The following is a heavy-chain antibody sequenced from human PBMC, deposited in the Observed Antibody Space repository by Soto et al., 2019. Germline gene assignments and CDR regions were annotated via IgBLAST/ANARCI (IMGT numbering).Heavy chain of an antibody. CDR1: GYDFTTYG. V-gene: IGHV1-18*01. CDR2: ISAHNGNT. D-gene: IGHD1-1*01. CDR3: ARGRYGDY. Sequence: QVHLVKSGAEVKKPGASVKVSGKGSGYDFTTYGITWVRQAHGQGLEWMAWISAHNGNTDYAQKLQGRVTVTRDTSTSTAYMELRSLRSDDTAVYYCARGRYGDYWGQGALVTVSS. J-gene: IGHJ4*02.